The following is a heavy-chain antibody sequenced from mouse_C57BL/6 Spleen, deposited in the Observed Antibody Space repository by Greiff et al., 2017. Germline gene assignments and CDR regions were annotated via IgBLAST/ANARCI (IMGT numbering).Heavy chain of an antibody. CDR3: AREGDSSGGGFAY. V-gene: IGHV5-16*01. CDR1: GFTFSDYY. Sequence: EVQVVESEGGLVQPGSSMKLSCTASGFTFSDYYMAWVRQVPEKGLEWVANINYDGSSTYYLDSLKSRFIISRDNAKNILYLQMSSLKSEDTATYYCAREGDSSGGGFAYWGQGTLVTVSA. D-gene: IGHD3-2*02. CDR2: INYDGSST. J-gene: IGHJ3*01.